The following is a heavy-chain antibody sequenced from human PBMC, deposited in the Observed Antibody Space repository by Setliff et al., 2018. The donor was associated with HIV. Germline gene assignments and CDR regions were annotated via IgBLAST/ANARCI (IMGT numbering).Heavy chain of an antibody. CDR2: IYSGGST. J-gene: IGHJ4*02. D-gene: IGHD4-17*01. V-gene: IGHV3-53*01. CDR1: GFTVSSNY. CDR3: ARSYGDYEWYYFDY. Sequence: GSLRLSCAASGFTVSSNYMSWVRQAPVKGLEWVSVIYSGGSTYYADSVKGRFTISRDNSKNTLYLQMNSLRAEDTAVYYCARSYGDYEWYYFDYWGQGTLVTVSS.